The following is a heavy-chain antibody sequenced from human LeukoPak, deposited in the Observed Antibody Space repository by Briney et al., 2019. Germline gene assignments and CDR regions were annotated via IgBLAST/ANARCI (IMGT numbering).Heavy chain of an antibody. D-gene: IGHD3-10*01. Sequence: GGSLRLSCAASGFTFSSYEMNWVRQAPGKGLEWVSYISSSGSTIYYADSVKGRFTISRDNAKNSLYLQMNSLRAEDTALYYCARDYYGSGTYTNNFDYWGQGTLVTVSS. J-gene: IGHJ4*02. CDR2: ISSSGSTI. CDR3: ARDYYGSGTYTNNFDY. V-gene: IGHV3-48*03. CDR1: GFTFSSYE.